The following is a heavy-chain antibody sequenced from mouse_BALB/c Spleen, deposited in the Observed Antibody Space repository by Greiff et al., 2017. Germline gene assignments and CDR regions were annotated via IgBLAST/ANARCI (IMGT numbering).Heavy chain of an antibody. Sequence: ESGPGLVKPSQSLSLTCSVTGYSITSGYYWNWIRQFPGNKLEWMGYISYDGSNNYNPSLKNRISITRDTSKNQFFLKLNSVTTEDTATYYCARGVYGYWGQGTLVTVSA. CDR3: ARGVYGY. V-gene: IGHV3-6*02. D-gene: IGHD1-2*01. CDR2: ISYDGSN. CDR1: GYSITSGYY. J-gene: IGHJ3*01.